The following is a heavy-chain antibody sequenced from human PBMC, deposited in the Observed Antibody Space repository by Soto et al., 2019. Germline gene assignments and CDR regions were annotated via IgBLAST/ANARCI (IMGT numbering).Heavy chain of an antibody. Sequence: SVKVSCKASGGTFSSYAISWVRQAPGQGLEWMGGIIPIFGTANYAQKFQGRVTITADESTSTVYMELSSLRSEDTAVYYCAKDLPGSWTNGIRGRYYYYGLDVWGQGTTVTVSS. CDR3: AKDLPGSWTNGIRGRYYYYGLDV. J-gene: IGHJ6*02. V-gene: IGHV1-69*13. D-gene: IGHD2-8*01. CDR1: GGTFSSYA. CDR2: IIPIFGTA.